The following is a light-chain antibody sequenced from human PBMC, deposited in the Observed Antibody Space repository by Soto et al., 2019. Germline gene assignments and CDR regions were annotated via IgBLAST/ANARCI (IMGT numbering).Light chain of an antibody. Sequence: DIQLTQSPSFLSASVGDRVTITCRASQGLSSDLAWYQQKTGKAPKLLIYAASTLQSGVPSRFSGSGSGTEFTLTISSLQHEDFATYYCQQLNSHPITFGQGTRLEIK. J-gene: IGKJ5*01. V-gene: IGKV1-9*01. CDR1: QGLSSD. CDR3: QQLNSHPIT. CDR2: AAS.